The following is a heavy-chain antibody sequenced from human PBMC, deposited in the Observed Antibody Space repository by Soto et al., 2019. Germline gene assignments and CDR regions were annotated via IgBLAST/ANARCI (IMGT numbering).Heavy chain of an antibody. Sequence: GSLRLSCAASGFTFSDHYMDWVRQAPGKGLEWVGRIRNKANNYTTEYAASVKGRFTISRDDSKNSLYLQMNSLKTEDTAVYYCARVRNYYFDYWGQGTLVTVSS. CDR2: IRNKANNYTT. J-gene: IGHJ4*02. CDR1: GFTFSDHY. D-gene: IGHD1-7*01. V-gene: IGHV3-72*01. CDR3: ARVRNYYFDY.